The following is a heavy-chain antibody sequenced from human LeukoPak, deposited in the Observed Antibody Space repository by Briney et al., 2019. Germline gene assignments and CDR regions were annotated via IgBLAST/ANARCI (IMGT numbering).Heavy chain of an antibody. D-gene: IGHD6-13*01. CDR1: GYTFTSYA. CDR3: ARDRLPGVLSIAAPAGL. CDR2: INAGNGNT. Sequence: ASVKVSCKASGYTFTSYAMHWVRQAPGQRLEWMGWINAGNGNTKYSQKFQGGVTITRDTSASTAYMELSSLRSEDTAVYYCARDRLPGVLSIAAPAGLWGQGTLVTVSS. J-gene: IGHJ4*02. V-gene: IGHV1-3*01.